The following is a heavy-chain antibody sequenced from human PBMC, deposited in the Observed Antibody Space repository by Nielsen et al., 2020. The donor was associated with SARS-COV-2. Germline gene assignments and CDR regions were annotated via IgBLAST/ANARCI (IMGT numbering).Heavy chain of an antibody. D-gene: IGHD3-22*01. CDR3: TREATYYYDSSGYYPFDY. J-gene: IGHJ4*02. V-gene: IGHV3-49*04. CDR1: GFTFGDYA. CDR2: IRSKAYGGTT. Sequence: GGSLRLSCTASGFTFGDYAMSWVRQAPGKGLEWVGFIRSKAYGGTTEYAASVKGRFTISRDDSKSIAYLQMNSLKTEDTAVYYCTREATYYYDSSGYYPFDYCGQGTLVTVSS.